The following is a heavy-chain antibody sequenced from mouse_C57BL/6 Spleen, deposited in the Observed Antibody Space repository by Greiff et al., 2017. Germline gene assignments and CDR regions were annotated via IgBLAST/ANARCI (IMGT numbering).Heavy chain of an antibody. J-gene: IGHJ4*01. CDR3: ARGGYDGYLYAMDY. CDR2: FHPYNDDT. V-gene: IGHV1-47*01. Sequence: VQLVESGAELVKPGASVKMSCKASGYTFTTYPIEWMKQNHGKSLEWIGNFHPYNDDTKYNEKFKGKATLTVEKSSSTVYLELSRLTSDDSAVYYCARGGYDGYLYAMDYWGQGTSVTVSS. CDR1: GYTFTTYP. D-gene: IGHD2-3*01.